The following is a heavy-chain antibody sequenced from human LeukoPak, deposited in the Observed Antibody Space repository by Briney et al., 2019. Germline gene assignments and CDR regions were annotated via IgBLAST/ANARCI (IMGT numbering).Heavy chain of an antibody. Sequence: SETLSLTCTVSGGSISSYYWSWIRQPPGKGLEWIGYIYYSGSTNYNPSLKSRVTISVDTSKNQFSLKLSSVTAADTAVYYCARSMSYFDYWGQGTLVTVSS. CDR3: ARSMSYFDY. CDR2: IYYSGST. V-gene: IGHV4-59*08. CDR1: GGSISSYY. J-gene: IGHJ4*02.